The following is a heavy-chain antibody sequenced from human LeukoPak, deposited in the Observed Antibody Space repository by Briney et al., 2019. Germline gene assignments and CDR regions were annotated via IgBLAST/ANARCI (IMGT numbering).Heavy chain of an antibody. J-gene: IGHJ4*02. V-gene: IGHV1-8*01. CDR2: MNPNSGNT. CDR1: GYTFTSYD. CDR3: ARTSSSWTHMSY. Sequence: GASVEVSCKASGYTFTSYDINWVRQATGQGLEWMGWMNPNSGNTGYAQKFQGRVTMTRNTSISTAYMELSSLRSEDTAVYYCARTSSSWTHMSYWGQGTLVTVSS. D-gene: IGHD6-13*01.